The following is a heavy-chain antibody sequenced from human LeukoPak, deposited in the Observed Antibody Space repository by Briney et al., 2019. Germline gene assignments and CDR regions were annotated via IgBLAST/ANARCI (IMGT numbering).Heavy chain of an antibody. CDR2: ISSSSSYI. J-gene: IGHJ4*02. CDR1: GFTFSSYS. Sequence: GGSLRLSCAASGFTFSSYSMNWVRQAPGKGLEWVSSISSSSSYIYYADSVKGRFTISRDNAKNSLYLQMNSLRAEDTAVYYCARGPSSASCFDYWGQGTLVTVSS. D-gene: IGHD2-2*01. V-gene: IGHV3-21*01. CDR3: ARGPSSASCFDY.